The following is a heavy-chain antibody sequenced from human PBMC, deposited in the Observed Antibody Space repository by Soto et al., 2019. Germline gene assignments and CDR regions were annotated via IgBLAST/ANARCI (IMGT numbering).Heavy chain of an antibody. J-gene: IGHJ4*02. Sequence: QVQLVESGGGVVQPGRSLRLSCAASGFTFSSYAMHWVRQAPGKGLEWVAVISYDGSNKYYADSVKGRFTISRDNSKNTLYLQMNSLRAEDTAVYYCARDWGHFDYWGQGTLVTVSS. CDR1: GFTFSSYA. CDR3: ARDWGHFDY. V-gene: IGHV3-30-3*01. CDR2: ISYDGSNK. D-gene: IGHD3-16*01.